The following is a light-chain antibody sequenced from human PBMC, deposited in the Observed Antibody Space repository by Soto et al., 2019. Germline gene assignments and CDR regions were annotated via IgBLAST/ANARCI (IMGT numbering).Light chain of an antibody. CDR1: QSVSSS. V-gene: IGKV3-15*01. CDR3: QQYNDWPLT. J-gene: IGKJ4*01. CDR2: GAS. Sequence: EIVMTQSPATLSVSPGERATLSCRASQSVSSSLAWYQQKPGQAPSLLIYGASIRATGIPARFSGSGSGTEFPLTISSLQSEDFAVYYCQQYNDWPLTFGGGTKVEIK.